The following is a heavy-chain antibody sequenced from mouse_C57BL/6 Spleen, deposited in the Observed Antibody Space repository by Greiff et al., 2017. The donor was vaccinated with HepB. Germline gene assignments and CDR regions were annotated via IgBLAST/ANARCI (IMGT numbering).Heavy chain of an antibody. D-gene: IGHD2-5*01. V-gene: IGHV1-63*01. CDR2: IYPGGGYT. Sequence: QVQLKESGAELVRPGTSVKMSCKASGYTFTNYWIGWAKQRPGHGLEWIGDIYPGGGYTNYNEKFKGKATLTADKSSSTAYMQFSSLTSEDSAIYYCASYSNYGGAMDYGGQGTSVTVSS. CDR3: ASYSNYGGAMDY. CDR1: GYTFTNYW. J-gene: IGHJ4*01.